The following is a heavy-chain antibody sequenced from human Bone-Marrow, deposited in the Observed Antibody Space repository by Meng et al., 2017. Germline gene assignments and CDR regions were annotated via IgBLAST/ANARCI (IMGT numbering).Heavy chain of an antibody. CDR1: GYTFTSYG. Sequence: GESLKISCKASGYTFTSYGISWVRQAPGQGLEWMGWISAYNGNTNYAQKLQGRVTMTTDTSTSTAYMELRSLRSDDTAVYYCARDWVSRYFDWLPHSIDYWGQGTLVTVSS. V-gene: IGHV1-18*01. CDR3: ARDWVSRYFDWLPHSIDY. CDR2: ISAYNGNT. J-gene: IGHJ4*02. D-gene: IGHD3-9*01.